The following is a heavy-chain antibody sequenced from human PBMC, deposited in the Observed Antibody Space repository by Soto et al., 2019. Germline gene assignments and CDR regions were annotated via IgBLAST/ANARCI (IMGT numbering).Heavy chain of an antibody. J-gene: IGHJ5*02. Sequence: GGSLRLSCAASGFTFSSYAMSWVRQAPGKGLEWVSAISGSGGSTYYADSVKGRFTISRDNSKNTLYLQMNSLRAEDTAVYYCAKGFSVSWGSYRDWFDPWGQGTLVTVSS. D-gene: IGHD3-16*02. V-gene: IGHV3-23*01. CDR2: ISGSGGST. CDR1: GFTFSSYA. CDR3: AKGFSVSWGSYRDWFDP.